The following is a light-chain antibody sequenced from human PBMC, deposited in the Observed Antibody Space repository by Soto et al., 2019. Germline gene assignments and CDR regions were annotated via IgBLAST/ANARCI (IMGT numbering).Light chain of an antibody. CDR1: QSVSSY. J-gene: IGKJ5*01. CDR3: QQRSNWPPIT. Sequence: IVLTQSPVTLSLYPGERATLSCRVSQSVSSYLAWYQQKPGQAPRLLIYDASNRATGIPARFSGSGSGTDFTLTIDNLEPEDFAVYYCQQRSNWPPITFGQGTRLEIK. CDR2: DAS. V-gene: IGKV3-11*01.